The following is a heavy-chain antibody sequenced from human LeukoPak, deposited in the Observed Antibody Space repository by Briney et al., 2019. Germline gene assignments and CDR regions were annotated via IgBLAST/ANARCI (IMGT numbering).Heavy chain of an antibody. D-gene: IGHD1-26*01. CDR1: GFSFSSHG. J-gene: IGHJ4*02. CDR3: AKELIVGAPFDY. CDR2: IIGGAGGT. Sequence: GGSLRLSCAASGFSFSSHGMSWVRQAPGKGLEWVSGIIGGAGGTYYADSVKGRFTISRDNSKNTLYLQMNSLRAEDTAVYYCAKELIVGAPFDYWGQGTLVTVSS. V-gene: IGHV3-23*01.